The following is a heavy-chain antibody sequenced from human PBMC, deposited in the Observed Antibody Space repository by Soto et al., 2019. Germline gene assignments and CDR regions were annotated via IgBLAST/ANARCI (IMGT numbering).Heavy chain of an antibody. CDR1: GFTFSSYA. CDR2: ISGSGGST. CDR3: AKGGFPGVATILFFDY. Sequence: GGSLSLSCAASGFTFSSYAVSWVRPAPGKGLEWVSAISGSGGSTYYADSVKGRFTISRDNSKNTLYLQMNSLRAEDTAVYYCAKGGFPGVATILFFDYWGQGTLVTVSS. J-gene: IGHJ4*02. D-gene: IGHD5-12*01. V-gene: IGHV3-23*01.